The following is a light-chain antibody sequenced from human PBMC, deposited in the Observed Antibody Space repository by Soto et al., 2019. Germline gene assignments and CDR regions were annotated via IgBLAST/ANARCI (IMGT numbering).Light chain of an antibody. CDR1: QSVSGRY. V-gene: IGKV3D-20*02. J-gene: IGKJ5*01. CDR3: QQRSQWPPMT. Sequence: ELVLTQSPGTLSLSPGERATLSCRASQSVSGRYLAWYQQKPGQAPRLVIYGASIRATGIPDRFSGSGSGTDFSLTISSLEPEDVAVYYCQQRSQWPPMTFGQGTRLEIK. CDR2: GAS.